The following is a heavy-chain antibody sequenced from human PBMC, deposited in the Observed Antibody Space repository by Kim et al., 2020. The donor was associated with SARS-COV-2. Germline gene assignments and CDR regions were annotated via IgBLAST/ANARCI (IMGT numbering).Heavy chain of an antibody. D-gene: IGHD6-13*01. CDR3: AKWTGGGEAAGRGVDYFDS. V-gene: IGHV3-9*01. CDR1: GFTFDDYA. J-gene: IGHJ4*02. CDR2: LNWNGGSI. Sequence: GGSLRLSCAASGFTFDDYAMHWVRQAPGKGLEWVAGLNWNGGSIGYGDSVKGRFTISRDNTNNSLYLQMSSLGAEDKAFYYCAKWTGGGEAAGRGVDYFDSWGQGTAVSVPS.